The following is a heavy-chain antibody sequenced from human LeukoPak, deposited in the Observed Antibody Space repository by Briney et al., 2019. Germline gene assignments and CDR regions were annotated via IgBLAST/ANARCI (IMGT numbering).Heavy chain of an antibody. CDR1: AGSISSYY. CDR3: ARHAHLWWNVGWNDY. J-gene: IGHJ4*02. CDR2: IYYSGST. Sequence: NSSETLSLTCTVSAGSISSYYRSWIRQPPGKGLEWIGYIYYSGSTNYNPSLKSRATISVDTSKTQFSLKLSSVTAADTAVYYWARHAHLWWNVGWNDYWGQGTLVTVSS. D-gene: IGHD4/OR15-4a*01. V-gene: IGHV4-59*08.